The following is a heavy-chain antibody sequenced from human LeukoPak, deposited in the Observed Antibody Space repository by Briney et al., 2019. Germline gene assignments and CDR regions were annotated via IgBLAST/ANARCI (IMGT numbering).Heavy chain of an antibody. D-gene: IGHD2-2*01. CDR3: ARVNCRSSSCYLASYFFDS. V-gene: IGHV3-33*01. CDR2: IWYDGNNK. Sequence: GRSLRLSCAASGFTFSRYDMHWVRQAPGKGLEWVAVIWYDGNNKDYADSVKGRFTISRDNSKNTLSLQMNSLRVEDTAMYYCARVNCRSSSCYLASYFFDSWGQGTLVTVSS. J-gene: IGHJ5*01. CDR1: GFTFSRYD.